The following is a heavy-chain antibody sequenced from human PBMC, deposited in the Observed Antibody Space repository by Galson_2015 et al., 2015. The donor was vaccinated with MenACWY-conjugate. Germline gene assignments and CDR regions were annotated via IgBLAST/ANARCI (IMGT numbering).Heavy chain of an antibody. Sequence: SLRLSCAASGFNFDDYAMGWVRQVSGKGLEWVAGINFNGGSTDYADSVKGRFTISRDNAKSSLYLQMNSLRAEDTAFYYCARGMVSFGGTIVAFYCDSWG. CDR2: INFNGGST. V-gene: IGHV3-20*04. J-gene: IGHJ4*01. D-gene: IGHD3-16*02. CDR3: ARGMVSFGGTIVAFYCDS. CDR1: GFNFDDYA.